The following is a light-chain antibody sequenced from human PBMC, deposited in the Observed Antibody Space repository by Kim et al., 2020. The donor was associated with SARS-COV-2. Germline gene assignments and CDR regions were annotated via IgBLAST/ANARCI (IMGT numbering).Light chain of an antibody. J-gene: IGKJ1*01. CDR2: KAS. V-gene: IGKV1-5*03. CDR1: QSIRSW. Sequence: DIQMTQSPSTLSASIGDRVTITCRASQSIRSWLAWYQQKPGKAPTLLIYKASNLASGVPSRFGGSGAGTEFTLTISSLQPDDSATYYCQQYNSDLGSFGQGTKVDIK. CDR3: QQYNSDLGS.